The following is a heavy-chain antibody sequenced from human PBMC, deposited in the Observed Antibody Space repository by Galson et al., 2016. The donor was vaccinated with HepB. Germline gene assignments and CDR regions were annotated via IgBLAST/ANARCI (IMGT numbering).Heavy chain of an antibody. CDR1: VGTFNNLA. Sequence: SVKVSCKAAVGTFNNLAISWVRQAPGQGLEWMGVIIPGFGTPNYAQKFQGRVTITADEVTTTAYMELSSLRSEDSAVYYCASPLLLFRQKMYYYYGMDVWGQGTTVTVSS. D-gene: IGHD3-16*01. CDR2: IIPGFGTP. V-gene: IGHV1-69*13. CDR3: ASPLLLFRQKMYYYYGMDV. J-gene: IGHJ6*02.